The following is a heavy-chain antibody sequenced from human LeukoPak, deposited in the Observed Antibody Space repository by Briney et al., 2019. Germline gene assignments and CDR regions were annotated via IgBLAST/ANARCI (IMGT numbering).Heavy chain of an antibody. D-gene: IGHD1-26*01. CDR2: ISAYNGNT. CDR1: GYTSTSYG. V-gene: IGHV1-18*01. CDR3: ARDSGNYEGPYYFEY. J-gene: IGHJ4*02. Sequence: ASVKVSCKASGYTSTSYGIGWVRQAPGQGLEWMGWISAYNGNTNYAQKLQGRVTMTTDTSTSTAYMELRSLRSEDTAVYYCARDSGNYEGPYYFEYWGQGTLVTVSS.